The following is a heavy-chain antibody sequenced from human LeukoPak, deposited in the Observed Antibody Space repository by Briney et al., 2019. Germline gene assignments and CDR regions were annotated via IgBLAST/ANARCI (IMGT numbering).Heavy chain of an antibody. D-gene: IGHD6-19*01. CDR1: GGSISSSSYY. CDR3: ARHAYRSGWLDF. Sequence: KPSETLSLTCTVSGGSISSSSYYWGWIRQPPGKGLEWIGTIYYSGGTYYNPSLDSRVTISVDTSKNQFSLRLSSVTAADTAVYYCARHAYRSGWLDFWGQGTLDTVSS. J-gene: IGHJ4*02. V-gene: IGHV4-39*01. CDR2: IYYSGGT.